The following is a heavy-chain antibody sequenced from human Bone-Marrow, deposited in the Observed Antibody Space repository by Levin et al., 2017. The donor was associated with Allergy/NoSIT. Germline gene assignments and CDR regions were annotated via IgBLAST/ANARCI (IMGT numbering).Heavy chain of an antibody. CDR3: AKTPTYGDYPDLWQFDY. V-gene: IGHV3-23*01. CDR2: ISGSGGST. CDR1: GFTFSSYA. D-gene: IGHD4-17*01. Sequence: GGSLRLSCAASGFTFSSYAMSWVRQAPGKGLEWVSAISGSGGSTYYADSVKGRFTISRANSKNTLYLQMNSLRAEDTAVYYFAKTPTYGDYPDLWQFDYWGQGTLVTVSS. J-gene: IGHJ4*02.